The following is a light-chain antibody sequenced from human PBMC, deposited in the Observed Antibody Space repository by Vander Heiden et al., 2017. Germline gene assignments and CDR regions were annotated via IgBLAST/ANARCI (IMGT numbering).Light chain of an antibody. CDR1: QSLLHSNGYNY. J-gene: IGKJ4*02. Sequence: DIVMTQSPLSLPVTPGEPASISCRSSQSLLHSNGYNYLDWYLQKPGQSPQLLIYLGSNRASGVPDRFSGSGSGTDFTLKISSVEAEDVGVYYCMQYLQTQTFGGGTKVEIK. CDR3: MQYLQTQT. V-gene: IGKV2-28*01. CDR2: LGS.